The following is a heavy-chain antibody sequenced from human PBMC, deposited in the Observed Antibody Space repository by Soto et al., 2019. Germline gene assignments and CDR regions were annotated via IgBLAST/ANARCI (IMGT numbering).Heavy chain of an antibody. CDR2: ISGYNGNT. CDR1: GYEFDNYG. D-gene: IGHD3-10*01. CDR3: ARGLTRFGESTDPCDV. V-gene: IGHV1-18*01. J-gene: IGHJ3*01. Sequence: QVQLVQSGAEVKNPGASVTVCCKASGYEFDNYGISWVRQAPGQGLEWMGWISGYNGNTNSAENFHGRVTMTRDTSTRIAYMELKSLRSDDTAVYYCARGLTRFGESTDPCDVWGQGTMVTVSS.